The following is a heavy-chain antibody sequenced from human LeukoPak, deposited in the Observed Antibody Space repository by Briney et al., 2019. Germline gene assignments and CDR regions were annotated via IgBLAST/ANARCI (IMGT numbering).Heavy chain of an antibody. CDR2: MNPNSGST. CDR1: GYTFTSYD. Sequence: ASVKVSCKASGYTFTSYDINWVRQATGQGLEWMGWMNPNSGSTGYAQKSQGRVTITRNTSISTAYMELSGLRSEDTAVYYCARGRSTGYPYYFEYWGQGTLVTVSS. CDR3: ARGRSTGYPYYFEY. V-gene: IGHV1-8*03. D-gene: IGHD5-12*01. J-gene: IGHJ4*02.